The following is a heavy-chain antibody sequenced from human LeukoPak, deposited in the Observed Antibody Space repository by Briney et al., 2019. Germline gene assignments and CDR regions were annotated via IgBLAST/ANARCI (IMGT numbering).Heavy chain of an antibody. CDR1: GFTLSHYG. D-gene: IGHD5-24*01. V-gene: IGHV3-33*01. J-gene: IGHJ4*02. CDR2: IWFDGGKI. CDR3: VRGSGGDGYSYWGDY. Sequence: GGSLRLSCAASGFTLSHYGMHWVRQAPGMGLEWVAAIWFDGGKIHYPDSVKGRYTISRDNSKNTLYLQMDNLRADDTAVYYCVRGSGGDGYSYWGDYWGQGTLVTVPP.